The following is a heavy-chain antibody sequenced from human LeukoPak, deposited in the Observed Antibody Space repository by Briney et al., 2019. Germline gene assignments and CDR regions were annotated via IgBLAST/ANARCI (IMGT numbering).Heavy chain of an antibody. J-gene: IGHJ4*02. Sequence: PGGPLTLSWAASGLSFSVKAMNWVRQAPGKGLEWVSDISASSTAPLYADPVPARLTTSRDNARNALYVQMHSVRPEDSTAGYCARDFHGAYDYWGGGTLVGVSS. CDR2: ISASSTAP. V-gene: IGHV3-48*01. CDR1: GLSFSVKA. D-gene: IGHD3-16*01. CDR3: ARDFHGAYDY.